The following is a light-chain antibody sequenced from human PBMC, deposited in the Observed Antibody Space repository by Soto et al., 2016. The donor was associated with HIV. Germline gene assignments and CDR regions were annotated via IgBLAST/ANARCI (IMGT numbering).Light chain of an antibody. CDR3: LQHNSYPVT. V-gene: IGKV1-5*03. J-gene: IGKJ2*01. Sequence: DIQMTQSPSTLSASVGDRVTITCRASQDITTWLAWYQQKPGKPPNLLIYKASNLQNGVPSRFSGSGSGTEFTLTISSLQPEDFATYYCLQHNSYPVTFGQGTKLEIK. CDR1: QDITTW. CDR2: KAS.